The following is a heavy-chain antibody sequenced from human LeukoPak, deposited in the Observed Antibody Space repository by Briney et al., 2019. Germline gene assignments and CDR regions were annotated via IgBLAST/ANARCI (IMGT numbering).Heavy chain of an antibody. Sequence: SQTLSLTCTVSGGSISSGSYYWSWIRQPAGKGLEWIGRIYTSGSTNYNPSLKSRVTISVDTSKNQFSLKLSSVTAADTAVYYCARGEYSSSRGYWFGPWGQGTLVTVSS. CDR3: ARGEYSSSRGYWFGP. CDR1: GGSISSGSYY. D-gene: IGHD6-13*01. V-gene: IGHV4-61*02. CDR2: IYTSGST. J-gene: IGHJ5*02.